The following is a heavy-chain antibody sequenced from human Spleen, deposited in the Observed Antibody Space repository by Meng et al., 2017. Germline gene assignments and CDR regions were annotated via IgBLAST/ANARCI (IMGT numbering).Heavy chain of an antibody. CDR3: TSYTGSFNFDF. D-gene: IGHD1-26*01. J-gene: IGHJ4*02. CDR2: TSRDGSDT. CDR1: GFTISTYW. Sequence: EVQMVESGGGLVQPGGSLRLSCVASGFTISTYWLHWVRQAPGKGLVWVSRTSRDGSDTVYADSVKGRFTISRDNPKDTLYLQMSSLRAEDTAVYYCTSYTGSFNFDFWGQGTLVTVSS. V-gene: IGHV3-74*01.